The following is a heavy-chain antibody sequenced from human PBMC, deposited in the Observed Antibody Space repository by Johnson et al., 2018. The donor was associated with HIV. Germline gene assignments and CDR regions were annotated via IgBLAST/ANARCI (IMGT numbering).Heavy chain of an antibody. CDR2: ISSSGSTT. D-gene: IGHD5-18*01. CDR1: GFTFSSYA. CDR3: ARSEDTALGFDI. J-gene: IGHJ3*02. V-gene: IGHV3-48*04. Sequence: VQLVESGGGLVQPGGSLRLSCAASGFTFSSYAMSWVRQAPGKGLEWVSAISSSGSTTYYADSVKGRFTISRDNAKNSLYLQMNSLRAEDTAGYYCARSEDTALGFDIWGQGTMVTVSS.